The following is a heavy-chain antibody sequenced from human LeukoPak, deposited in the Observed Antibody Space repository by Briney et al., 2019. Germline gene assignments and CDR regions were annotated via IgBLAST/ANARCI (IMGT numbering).Heavy chain of an antibody. CDR2: IYYSGST. CDR1: GGSISNINYY. V-gene: IGHV4-39*07. J-gene: IGHJ5*02. CDR3: ARVAGFWSGQQRDWFDP. Sequence: SETLSLTCTVSGGSISNINYYWGWIRQPPGKGLEWIGSIYYSGSTYYNPSLKSRFTISVDTSKNQFSLKLSSVTAADTAVYYCARVAGFWSGQQRDWFDPWGQGTLVTVSS. D-gene: IGHD3-3*01.